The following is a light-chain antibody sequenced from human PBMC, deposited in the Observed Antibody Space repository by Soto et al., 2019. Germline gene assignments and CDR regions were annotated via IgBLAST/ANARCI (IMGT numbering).Light chain of an antibody. V-gene: IGLV2-8*01. CDR3: SAYAGNNKLV. CDR1: SSDVGAYNY. J-gene: IGLJ2*01. CDR2: EVS. Sequence: QSALTQPPSASGSPGQSVTVSCTGTSSDVGAYNYVSWYQHQPGKAPKLMIYEVSKRPSGVPDRFSGSKSGNTASLTVSGLQAEDEADYYCSAYAGNNKLVFGGGTKVTVL.